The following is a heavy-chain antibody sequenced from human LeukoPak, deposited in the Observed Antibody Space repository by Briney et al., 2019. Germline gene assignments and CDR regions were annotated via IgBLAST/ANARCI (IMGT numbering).Heavy chain of an antibody. CDR2: IKQDGSEK. D-gene: IGHD1-14*01. CDR1: GFTFSSYW. J-gene: IGHJ1*01. V-gene: IGHV3-7*01. Sequence: GGSLRLSCAASGFTFSSYWMSWVRQAPGKGLEWVANIKQDGSEKHYGDSVKGRFSISRDNAENSLHLQMNSLRAEDTAVYYCARDRYFQYWGQGTLVTVSS. CDR3: ARDRYFQY.